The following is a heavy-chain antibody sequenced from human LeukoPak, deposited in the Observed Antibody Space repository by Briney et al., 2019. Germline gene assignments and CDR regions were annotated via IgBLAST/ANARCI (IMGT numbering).Heavy chain of an antibody. J-gene: IGHJ3*02. CDR3: ARPRLGATPFDAFDI. D-gene: IGHD1-26*01. Sequence: SETLSLTCTVSGGSISSSSYYWGWIRQPPGKGLEWIGSIYYSGSTYFNPSLKSRVTISVDTSKNQFSLKLSSVTAADTAVYYCARPRLGATPFDAFDIWGQGTMVTVSS. CDR2: IYYSGST. V-gene: IGHV4-39*07. CDR1: GGSISSSSYY.